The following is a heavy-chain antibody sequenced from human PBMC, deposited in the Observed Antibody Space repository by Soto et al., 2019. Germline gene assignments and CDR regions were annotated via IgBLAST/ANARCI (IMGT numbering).Heavy chain of an antibody. J-gene: IGHJ5*02. D-gene: IGHD6-13*01. CDR1: GGTFSSYA. V-gene: IGHV1-69*01. Sequence: QVQLVQSGAEVKKPGSSVKVSCKASGGTFSSYAISWVRQAPGQGLEWMGGIIPIFGTANYAQKFHGRVTITADASTSTAYMELSSLRSEDTAVYYCEIRGIAAAGSPNWFDPWGQGTLVTVSS. CDR3: EIRGIAAAGSPNWFDP. CDR2: IIPIFGTA.